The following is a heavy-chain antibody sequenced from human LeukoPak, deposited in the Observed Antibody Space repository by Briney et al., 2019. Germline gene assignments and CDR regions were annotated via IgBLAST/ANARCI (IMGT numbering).Heavy chain of an antibody. CDR1: GYNFATYW. CDR3: ARGLRGTYRYILDY. D-gene: IGHD3-16*02. CDR2: IFPGDSDI. J-gene: IGHJ4*02. Sequence: GESLKISCKGSGYNFATYWIAWVGKMPGKGLEWMGIIFPGDSDIKYSPSFQGQVTVSADRSIHTAYLQWTRLEASDTAMYYCARGLRGTYRYILDYWGQGTLVTVSS. V-gene: IGHV5-51*01.